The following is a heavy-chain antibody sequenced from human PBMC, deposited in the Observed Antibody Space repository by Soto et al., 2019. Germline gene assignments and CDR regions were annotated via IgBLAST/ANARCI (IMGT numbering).Heavy chain of an antibody. Sequence: GESLKISCKGSGYSFTSYWIGWVRQMPGKGLEWMGIIYPGDSDTRYSPSFQGQVTISADKSISTAYLQWSSLKASDTAMYYCHLYCSGGSCYNQYFDYWGQGTLVTVSS. CDR3: HLYCSGGSCYNQYFDY. J-gene: IGHJ4*02. D-gene: IGHD2-15*01. CDR1: GYSFTSYW. CDR2: IYPGDSDT. V-gene: IGHV5-51*01.